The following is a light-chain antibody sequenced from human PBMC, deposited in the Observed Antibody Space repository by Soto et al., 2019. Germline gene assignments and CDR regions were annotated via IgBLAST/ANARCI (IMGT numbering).Light chain of an antibody. CDR1: QRITTY. V-gene: IGKV1-39*01. CDR3: PQTYSTPYT. CDR2: TSG. Sequence: IHMTQSPSSLSASVGDRITVTCRASQRITTYVNWYQLKPGEAPKLLISTSGTLQRGVPSRFSGSGSGTDFTLTITRLQPADFVTYFCPQTYSTPYTFGQGTKLEIK. J-gene: IGKJ2*01.